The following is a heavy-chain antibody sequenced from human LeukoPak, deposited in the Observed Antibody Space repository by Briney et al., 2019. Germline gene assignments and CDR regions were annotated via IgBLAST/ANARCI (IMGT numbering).Heavy chain of an antibody. D-gene: IGHD6-13*01. CDR2: IYPDDSET. Sequence: GESLKISCKASGYRFTTDYIGWVRQMPGKGLEWMGIIYPDDSETNYSPSFQGQVSMSVDKSITTAYLQWSSLKASDTAMYYCATYGRIAAAGVFDYWGQGTLVTVSS. CDR1: GYRFTTDY. CDR3: ATYGRIAAAGVFDY. J-gene: IGHJ4*02. V-gene: IGHV5-51*01.